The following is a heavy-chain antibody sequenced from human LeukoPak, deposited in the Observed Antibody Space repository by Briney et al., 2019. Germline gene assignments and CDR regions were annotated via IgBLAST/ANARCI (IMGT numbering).Heavy chain of an antibody. CDR3: SRANFGVDTYDY. Sequence: VRSLRLSCAASGFTLSRYGMHWVRQAPGEGLEWVAVIWYDGSKKFYADSVKGRFTISRDNSKNTLYLQMNSLRVEDTAVYYCSRANFGVDTYDYWGQGTLVTVSS. CDR2: IWYDGSKK. J-gene: IGHJ4*02. V-gene: IGHV3-33*01. CDR1: GFTLSRYG. D-gene: IGHD3-3*01.